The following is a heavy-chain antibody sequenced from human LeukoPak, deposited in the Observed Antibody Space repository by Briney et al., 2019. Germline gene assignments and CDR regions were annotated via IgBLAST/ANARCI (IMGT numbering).Heavy chain of an antibody. D-gene: IGHD5-12*01. Sequence: PGGSLRLSCAASGFTFSSYSMNWVRQAPGKGLEWVSYISSSSSTIYYADSVKGRFTISRDNAKNSLYLQMNSLRAEDTAVYYCARIYSGYDFLVDTAIPKPTYYYYYYMDVWGKGTTVTVSS. J-gene: IGHJ6*03. CDR1: GFTFSSYS. CDR3: ARIYSGYDFLVDTAIPKPTYYYYYYMDV. CDR2: ISSSSSTI. V-gene: IGHV3-48*01.